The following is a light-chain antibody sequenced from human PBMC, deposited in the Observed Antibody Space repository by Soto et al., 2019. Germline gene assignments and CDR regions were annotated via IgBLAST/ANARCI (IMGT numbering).Light chain of an antibody. J-gene: IGLJ2*01. CDR2: DVS. V-gene: IGLV2-14*01. Sequence: QSALTQPASVSGSPGQSITISCTGTSSDVGRYNYISWYQQHPGRAPKLMIYDVSNRPSGIANRFSGSKSGNTASLTISGLQAEDEADYYCSSYTSTSTPVVFGGGTKVTV. CDR1: SSDVGRYNY. CDR3: SSYTSTSTPVV.